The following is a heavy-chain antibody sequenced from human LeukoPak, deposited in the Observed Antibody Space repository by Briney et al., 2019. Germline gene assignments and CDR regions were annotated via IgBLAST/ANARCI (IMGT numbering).Heavy chain of an antibody. CDR2: IYSGGST. CDR1: GFTVSSNY. D-gene: IGHD5-12*01. Sequence: GGSLRLSCAASGFTVSSNYMSWVRQAPGKGLEWVSVIYSGGSTYYADSVKGRFTISRDNSKNTLYLQMNSLRAEDTAVYYCARAPSGYSGYEFDYWGQRTLVTVSS. J-gene: IGHJ4*02. CDR3: ARAPSGYSGYEFDY. V-gene: IGHV3-66*01.